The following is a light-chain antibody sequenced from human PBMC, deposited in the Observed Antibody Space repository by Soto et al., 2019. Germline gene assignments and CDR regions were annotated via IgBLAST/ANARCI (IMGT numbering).Light chain of an antibody. CDR3: QKYNSAPWP. CDR2: AAS. J-gene: IGKJ3*01. Sequence: DIQMTQSPSSLSASVGDRVTITCRASQGISNYLAWYQQKPGQVPKLLIYAASTMQSGVPSRFSGSGSGTDFTLTISSLQPEDVATYYWQKYNSAPWPFGPGTKVDIK. V-gene: IGKV1-27*01. CDR1: QGISNY.